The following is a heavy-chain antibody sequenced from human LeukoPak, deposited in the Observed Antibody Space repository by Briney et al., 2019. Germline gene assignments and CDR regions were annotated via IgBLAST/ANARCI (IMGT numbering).Heavy chain of an antibody. J-gene: IGHJ3*02. CDR2: ISSSGNTI. Sequence: AGGSLRLSCAASEFTFTSYELNWVRQAPGKGLEWVSYISSSGNTISYADSVKGRFTISRDNARNSLYLQVISLRAEDTAVYYCARGPSIAARYDAFDIWGQGTMVTASS. CDR3: ARGPSIAARYDAFDI. CDR1: EFTFTSYE. D-gene: IGHD6-6*01. V-gene: IGHV3-48*03.